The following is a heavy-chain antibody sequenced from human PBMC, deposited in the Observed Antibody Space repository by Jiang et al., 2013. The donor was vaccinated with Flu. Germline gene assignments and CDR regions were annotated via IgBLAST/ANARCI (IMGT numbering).Heavy chain of an antibody. CDR3: ARATLGYCSGGSCAYYYYYGMDV. J-gene: IGHJ6*02. CDR2: IYTSGST. V-gene: IGHV4-61*02. Sequence: PGLVKPSQTLSLTCTVSGGSISSGSYYWSWIRQPAGKGLEWIGRIYTSGSTNYNPSLKGRVTISVDTSKNQFSLKLSSVTAADTAVYYCARATLGYCSGGSCAYYYYYGMDVWGQGTTVTVSS. D-gene: IGHD2-15*01. CDR1: GGSISSGSYY.